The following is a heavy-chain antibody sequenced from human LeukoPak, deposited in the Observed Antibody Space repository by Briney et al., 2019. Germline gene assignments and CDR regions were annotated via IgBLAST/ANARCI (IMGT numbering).Heavy chain of an antibody. J-gene: IGHJ2*01. CDR1: GGTFSSYA. D-gene: IGHD3-22*01. CDR2: IIPIFGTA. Sequence: ASVKVSCKASGGTFSSYAISWVRQAPGQGLEWMGGIIPIFGTANYAQKFQGRVTITADKSTSTAYMELSSLRSEDTAVYYCARDYYDSSGYLRSDWYFDLWGRGTLVTVSS. V-gene: IGHV1-69*06. CDR3: ARDYYDSSGYLRSDWYFDL.